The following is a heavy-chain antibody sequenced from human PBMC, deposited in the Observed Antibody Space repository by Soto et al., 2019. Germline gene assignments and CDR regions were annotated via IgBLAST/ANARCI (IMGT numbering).Heavy chain of an antibody. CDR1: GYTFTSYG. J-gene: IGHJ5*02. Sequence: GASVKVSCKASGYTFTSYGISWVRQAPGQGLEWMGWISAYNGNTNYAQKLQGRVTMTTDTSTSTAYMELRSLRSDDTAVYYCARDFGVPAASIVNWFDPWGQGTLVTVSS. D-gene: IGHD2-2*01. CDR2: ISAYNGNT. CDR3: ARDFGVPAASIVNWFDP. V-gene: IGHV1-18*01.